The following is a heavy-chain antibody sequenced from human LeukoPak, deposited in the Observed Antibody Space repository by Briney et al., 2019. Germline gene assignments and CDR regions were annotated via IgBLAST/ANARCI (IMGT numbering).Heavy chain of an antibody. CDR1: GFTFSSYG. CDR3: AKDRLSGYSGGVIDY. V-gene: IGHV3-30*02. CDR2: IRYDGSNK. J-gene: IGHJ4*02. Sequence: GGSLRLSCAASGFTFSSYGMHWVRQAPGKGLEWVAFIRYDGSNKYYADSVKGRFIISRDNSKNTLYLQMNSLRAEDMALYYCAKDRLSGYSGGVIDYWGQGTLVTVSS. D-gene: IGHD5-12*01.